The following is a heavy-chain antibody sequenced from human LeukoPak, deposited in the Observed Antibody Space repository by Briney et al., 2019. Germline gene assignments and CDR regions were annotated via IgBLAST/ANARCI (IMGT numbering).Heavy chain of an antibody. Sequence: GGSLRLSCAASGFTFSSYSMNWVRQAPGKGLEWVPSISSSSSYIYYADSVKGRFTISRDNAKNSLYLQMNSLRADDTAVYYCARSGTEDGYNIYFDHWGQGTLVTVSS. V-gene: IGHV3-21*04. CDR3: ARSGTEDGYNIYFDH. J-gene: IGHJ4*02. CDR2: ISSSSSYI. D-gene: IGHD5-24*01. CDR1: GFTFSSYS.